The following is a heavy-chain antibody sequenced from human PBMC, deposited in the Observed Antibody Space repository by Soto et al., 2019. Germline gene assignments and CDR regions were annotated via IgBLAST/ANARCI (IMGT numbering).Heavy chain of an antibody. J-gene: IGHJ6*02. Sequence: QVQLQESGPGLVKPSQTLSLTCTVSGGSISSGGYYWSWIRQHPGKGLEWIGYIDYSGSTYYNPSLKSRVTISVDTSKNQSSLKLSSVTAADTAVYSCAREPHVRGPYDGMDVWGQGTTVTVSS. CDR2: IDYSGST. CDR1: GGSISSGGYY. V-gene: IGHV4-31*03. CDR3: AREPHVRGPYDGMDV. D-gene: IGHD2-8*01.